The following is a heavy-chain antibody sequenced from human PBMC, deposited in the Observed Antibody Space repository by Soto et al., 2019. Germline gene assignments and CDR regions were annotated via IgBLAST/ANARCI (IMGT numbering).Heavy chain of an antibody. CDR2: IIPIFGTA. V-gene: IGHV1-69*01. CDR1: GGTFSSYA. J-gene: IGHJ3*02. CDR3: ARSITMVRGVGDDAFDI. Sequence: QVQLVQSGAEVKKPGSSVKVSCKASGGTFSSYAISWVRQAPGQGLEWMGGIIPIFGTANYAQKFQGRVTITADESTSTAYMELSSLRSEYTAVYYCARSITMVRGVGDDAFDIWGQGTMVTVSS. D-gene: IGHD3-10*01.